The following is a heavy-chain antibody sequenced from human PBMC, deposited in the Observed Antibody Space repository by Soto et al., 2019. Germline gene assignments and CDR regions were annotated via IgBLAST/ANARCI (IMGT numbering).Heavy chain of an antibody. CDR1: VFTFSNAW. J-gene: IGHJ6*02. CDR2: IKSKTDGGTT. V-gene: IGHV3-15*01. CDR3: TTTFYYYYGMDV. Sequence: PGWSLRLSCASSVFTFSNAWMSWVRQAPGKGLEWVGRIKSKTDGGTTDYAAPVKGRFTISRDDSKNTLYLQMNSLKTEDTAVYYCTTTFYYYYGMDVWGQGTTVTVSS.